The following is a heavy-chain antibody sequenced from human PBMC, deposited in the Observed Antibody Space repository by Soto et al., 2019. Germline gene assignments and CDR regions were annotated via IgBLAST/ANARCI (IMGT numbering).Heavy chain of an antibody. J-gene: IGHJ5*02. CDR3: ASCFYGDYVGRHAPNWFDP. D-gene: IGHD4-17*01. CDR2: IYYSGST. Sequence: SETLSLTCTVSGGSISSGGYYWSWIRQHPGKGLEWIGYIYYSGSTYYNPSLKSRVTISVDTSKNQFSLKLSSVTAAEPAVYYCASCFYGDYVGRHAPNWFDPWGQGTLVTVSS. CDR1: GGSISSGGYY. V-gene: IGHV4-31*03.